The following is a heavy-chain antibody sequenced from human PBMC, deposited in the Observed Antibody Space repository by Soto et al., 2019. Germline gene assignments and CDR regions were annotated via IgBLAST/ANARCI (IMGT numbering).Heavy chain of an antibody. V-gene: IGHV4-34*01. CDR3: ARGSITITYYFDY. CDR1: GGSFSGYY. Sequence: SETLCLTCAVYGGSFSGYYWSWIRQPPGKGLEWIGEINHSGSTNYNPSLKSRVTISVDTSKNQFSLKLSSVTAADTAVYYCARGSITITYYFDYWGQGTLVTVSS. J-gene: IGHJ4*02. D-gene: IGHD3-10*01. CDR2: INHSGST.